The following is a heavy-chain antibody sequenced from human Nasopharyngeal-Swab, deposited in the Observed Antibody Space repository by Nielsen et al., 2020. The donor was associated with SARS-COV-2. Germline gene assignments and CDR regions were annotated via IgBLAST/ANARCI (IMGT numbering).Heavy chain of an antibody. D-gene: IGHD2-2*01. CDR3: ARAPGDCSSTSCSGAYYYYGVDV. V-gene: IGHV4-34*01. CDR1: GGSFSGYY. CDR2: INHSGST. Sequence: GSLRLSCAVYGGSFSGYYWSWIRQPPGKGLEWIGEINHSGSTNYNPSLKSRVTISVDTSKNQFSLKLSSVTAADTAVYYCARAPGDCSSTSCSGAYYYYGVDVWGQGTTVTVSS. J-gene: IGHJ6*02.